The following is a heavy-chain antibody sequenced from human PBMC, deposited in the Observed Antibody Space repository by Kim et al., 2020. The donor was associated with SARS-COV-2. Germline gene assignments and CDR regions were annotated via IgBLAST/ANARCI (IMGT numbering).Heavy chain of an antibody. CDR1: GFIVSTAY. D-gene: IGHD1-26*01. Sequence: GGSLRLSCVASGFIVSTAYMIWVRQAPGKGLEWVSGIYSGGSTYYADSVRGRFTVSRDNSKNAVFLQMNTLRAEDTAVYYCARAASGSSPWDYWGQGTLVTVSS. CDR2: IYSGGST. V-gene: IGHV3-66*01. J-gene: IGHJ4*02. CDR3: ARAASGSSPWDY.